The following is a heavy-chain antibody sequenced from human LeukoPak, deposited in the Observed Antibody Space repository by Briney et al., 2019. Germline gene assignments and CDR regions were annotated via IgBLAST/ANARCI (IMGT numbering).Heavy chain of an antibody. CDR2: IIPIFGTA. V-gene: IGHV1-69*05. CDR1: GGTFSSYA. Sequence: SVKASCKASGGTFSSYAISWVRQAPGQGLEWMGGIIPIFGTANYAQKFQGRVTITTDESTSTAYMELSSLRSEDTAVYYCARGDIVATQKGAFDIWGQGTMVTVSS. D-gene: IGHD5-12*01. CDR3: ARGDIVATQKGAFDI. J-gene: IGHJ3*02.